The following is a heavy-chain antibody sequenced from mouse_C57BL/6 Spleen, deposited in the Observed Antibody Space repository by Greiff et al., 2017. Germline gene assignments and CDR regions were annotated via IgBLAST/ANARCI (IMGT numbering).Heavy chain of an antibody. CDR2: IYPGDGAT. J-gene: IGHJ3*01. V-gene: IGHV1-80*01. D-gene: IGHD2-3*01. CDR1: GYAFSSYW. CDR3: ARSGDDGYPWFAY. Sequence: QVQLKESGAELVKPGASVKISCKASGYAFSSYWMNWVKQRPGKGLEWIGQIYPGDGATNYNGKFKGKATLTADKSSSTAYMQLSSLTSEDSAVYFCARSGDDGYPWFAYWGQGTLVTVSA.